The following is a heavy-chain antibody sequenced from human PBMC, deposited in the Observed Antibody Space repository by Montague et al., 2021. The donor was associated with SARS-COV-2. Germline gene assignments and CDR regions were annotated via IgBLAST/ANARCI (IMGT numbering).Heavy chain of an antibody. CDR3: ARGPLHGVAADTPFDL. CDR1: GGSISSSSYY. V-gene: IGHV4-39*07. D-gene: IGHD2-15*01. CDR2: IYYSGST. J-gene: IGHJ4*02. Sequence: SETLSLTCTVSGGSISSSSYYWGWIRQPPGKGLEWIGSIYYSGSTHYSPSLKSRVTISVDTSKNQSSLKLSSVTAADTAVYYCARGPLHGVAADTPFDLWGQGTLVTVSS.